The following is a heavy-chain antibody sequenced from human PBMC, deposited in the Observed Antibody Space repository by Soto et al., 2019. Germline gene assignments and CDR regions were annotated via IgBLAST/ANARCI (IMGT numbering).Heavy chain of an antibody. V-gene: IGHV3-33*01. D-gene: IGHD6-13*01. J-gene: IGHJ6*02. CDR3: ARDRAAAGTNGYYYYYGMDV. CDR1: GFTFSSYG. CDR2: IWYDGSNK. Sequence: GGSLRLSCAASGFTFSSYGMHWVRQAAGKGIEWVAVIWYDGSNKYYADSVKGRFTISRDNSKNTLYLQMNSLRAEDTAVYYCARDRAAAGTNGYYYYYGMDVWGQGTTVTVSS.